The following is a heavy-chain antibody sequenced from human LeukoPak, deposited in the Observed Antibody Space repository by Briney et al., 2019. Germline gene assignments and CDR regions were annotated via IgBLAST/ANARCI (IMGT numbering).Heavy chain of an antibody. V-gene: IGHV3-9*01. CDR1: GFTFDDYA. CDR3: ARDSLPSALSRLDY. J-gene: IGHJ4*02. CDR2: ISWNSGSI. D-gene: IGHD2-15*01. Sequence: GGSLRLSCAASGFTFDDYAMHWVRQAPGKGLEWVSGISWNSGSIGYADSVKGRFTISRDNAKNSLYLQMNSLRAEDTAVYYCARDSLPSALSRLDYWGQGTLVTVSS.